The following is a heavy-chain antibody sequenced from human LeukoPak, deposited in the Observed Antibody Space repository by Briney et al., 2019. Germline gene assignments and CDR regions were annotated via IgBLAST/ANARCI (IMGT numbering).Heavy chain of an antibody. Sequence: SQTLSFTCTVSGGSISRGDYYWSWIRQPAGKGLEWIGRIYTGGSTNYNPSLKSRLTISVDTSKNQFSLKLSSVTAADTAVYYCARGDSGDILTGYYQFDYWGQGTLVTVSS. D-gene: IGHD3-9*01. CDR3: ARGDSGDILTGYYQFDY. J-gene: IGHJ4*02. CDR2: IYTGGST. CDR1: GGSISRGDYY. V-gene: IGHV4-61*02.